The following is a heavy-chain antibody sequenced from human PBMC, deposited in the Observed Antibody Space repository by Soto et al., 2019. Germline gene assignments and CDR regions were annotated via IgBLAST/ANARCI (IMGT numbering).Heavy chain of an antibody. V-gene: IGHV3-21*01. J-gene: IGHJ6*03. CDR3: ASYFNYYYYMDV. D-gene: IGHD1-26*01. Sequence: GGSLRLSCAASGFTFSTYSMNWVRQAPGKGLEWVSSISSSSSYIYYADSVKGRFTISRDNAKNSLYLQMNSLRAEDTAVYYCASYFNYYYYMDVWGKGTTVTVSS. CDR2: ISSSSSYI. CDR1: GFTFSTYS.